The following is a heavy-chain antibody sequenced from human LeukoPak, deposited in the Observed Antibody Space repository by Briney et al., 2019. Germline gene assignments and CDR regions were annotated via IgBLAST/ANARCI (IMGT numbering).Heavy chain of an antibody. Sequence: GESLKISCKTSGYDFSTKWIGWVRQMPGKGLEWMGTIYPSDSITKYSPSFQGHVTISADTSINTAYLQWSSLKASDTAIYYCARLAPDYADYWFDPWGQGTLVTVSS. V-gene: IGHV5-51*01. CDR1: GYDFSTKW. D-gene: IGHD4-17*01. J-gene: IGHJ5*02. CDR3: ARLAPDYADYWFDP. CDR2: IYPSDSIT.